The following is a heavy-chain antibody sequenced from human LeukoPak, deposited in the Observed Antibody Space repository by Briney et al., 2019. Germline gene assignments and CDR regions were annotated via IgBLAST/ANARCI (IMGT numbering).Heavy chain of an antibody. J-gene: IGHJ4*02. V-gene: IGHV1-46*01. Sequence: ASVKVSCKASGYTFTSYYMHWVRQAPGQGLEWVGIINPSAGATSYAPKFQGRVTMTRDTSTSTVYMDLSSLRSEDTAVYFCARAPATYGFDDYWGQGTLVIVSS. CDR2: INPSAGAT. D-gene: IGHD3-10*01. CDR1: GYTFTSYY. CDR3: ARAPATYGFDDY.